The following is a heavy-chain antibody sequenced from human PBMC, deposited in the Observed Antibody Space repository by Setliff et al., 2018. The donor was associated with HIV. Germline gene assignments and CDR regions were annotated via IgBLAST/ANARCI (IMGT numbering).Heavy chain of an antibody. CDR2: IIPMFGTT. J-gene: IGHJ5*02. D-gene: IGHD6-13*01. V-gene: IGHV1-69*06. CDR3: AREGHVATPGSSEFDP. Sequence: SVKVSCKASGGTFGTYAINWVRQAPGQGLEWMGRIIPMFGTTNYIENFEGRVTITADKSTSTAYMELRLLTSDDTAIYYCAREGHVATPGSSEFDPWGQGTLVTVSS. CDR1: GGTFGTYA.